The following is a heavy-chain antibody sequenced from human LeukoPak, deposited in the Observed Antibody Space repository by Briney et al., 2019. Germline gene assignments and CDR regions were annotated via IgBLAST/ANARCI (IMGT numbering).Heavy chain of an antibody. Sequence: PSETLSLTCTVSGGSISSYYWSWIRQPPGKGLEWIGYIYYSGSTNYNPSLKSRVTISVDTSKNQFSLKLSSVTAADTAVYYCARRGAYYYGSGSYDYWGQGTLVTVSS. CDR1: GGSISSYY. CDR2: IYYSGST. CDR3: ARRGAYYYGSGSYDY. D-gene: IGHD3-10*01. J-gene: IGHJ4*02. V-gene: IGHV4-59*12.